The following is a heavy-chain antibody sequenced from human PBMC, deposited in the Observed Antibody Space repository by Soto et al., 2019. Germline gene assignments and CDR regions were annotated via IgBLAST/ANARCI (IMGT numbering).Heavy chain of an antibody. V-gene: IGHV5-10-1*01. D-gene: IGHD3-10*01. CDR3: ARPALTRGRLSGPFSPHTENYYDGMDV. CDR1: GYIFTNYG. J-gene: IGHJ6*02. Sequence: EVQLAPSGAAVKKPGESLRVSCKGSGYIFTNYGISWVRQMPGKGLEWMGTIDPSDSDVKYNPSFRCHVTISADMSIRTAYLRWITLRASDTAMYYCARPALTRGRLSGPFSPHTENYYDGMDVWGQGTTVTVSS. CDR2: IDPSDSDV.